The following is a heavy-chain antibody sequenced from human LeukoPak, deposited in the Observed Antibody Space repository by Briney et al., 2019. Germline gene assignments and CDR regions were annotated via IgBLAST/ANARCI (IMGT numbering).Heavy chain of an antibody. D-gene: IGHD3-22*01. CDR3: ASSLSEYYYDSSGHYFDY. CDR2: IYYSGST. CDR1: GGSISSSSYY. V-gene: IGHV4-39*01. Sequence: SETLSLTCTVSGGSISSSSYYWGWIRQPPGKGLEWIGSIYYSGSTYYNPSLKSRVTISVDTSKNQFSLKLSSVTAADTAVYYCASSLSEYYYDSSGHYFDYWGQGTLVTVSS. J-gene: IGHJ4*02.